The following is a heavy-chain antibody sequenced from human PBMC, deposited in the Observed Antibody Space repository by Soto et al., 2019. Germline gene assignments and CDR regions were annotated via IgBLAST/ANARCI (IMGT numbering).Heavy chain of an antibody. CDR3: AKALFGELLPLDAFDI. D-gene: IGHD3-10*01. CDR2: ISGSGGST. J-gene: IGHJ3*02. Sequence: GGSLRLSCAASGFTFSSYAMSWVRQAPGKGLEWVSAISGSGGSTYYADSVKGRFTISRDNSKNTLYLQMNSLRAEDTAVYYCAKALFGELLPLDAFDIWGQGTMVTVSS. V-gene: IGHV3-23*01. CDR1: GFTFSSYA.